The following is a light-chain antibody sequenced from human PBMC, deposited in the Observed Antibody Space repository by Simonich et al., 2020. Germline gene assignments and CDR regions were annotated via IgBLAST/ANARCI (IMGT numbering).Light chain of an antibody. Sequence: QPVLTQPPSASASLGASVTLTCTLSSGYSNYKVDWYQQRPGKGPRFVMRVGTGGIEGSKGDGIPDRFSGLGSGLNRYLTIKNIQEEDESDYHCGADHGSGSNFVVFGGGTKLTVL. CDR3: GADHGSGSNFVV. J-gene: IGLJ2*01. CDR1: SGYSNYK. CDR2: VGTGGIEG. V-gene: IGLV9-49*01.